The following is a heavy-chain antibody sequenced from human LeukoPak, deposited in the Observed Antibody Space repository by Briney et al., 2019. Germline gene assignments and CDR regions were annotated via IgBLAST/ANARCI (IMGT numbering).Heavy chain of an antibody. D-gene: IGHD3-3*01. CDR1: GYSISSGYY. CDR2: IYHSGST. Sequence: PSETLSLTCTVSGYSISSGYYWGWIRQPPGKGLEWIGSIYHSGSTYYNPSLKSRVTISVDTSKNQFSLKLSSVTAADTAVYYCARFGVAFDIWGQGTMVTVSS. CDR3: ARFGVAFDI. V-gene: IGHV4-38-2*02. J-gene: IGHJ3*02.